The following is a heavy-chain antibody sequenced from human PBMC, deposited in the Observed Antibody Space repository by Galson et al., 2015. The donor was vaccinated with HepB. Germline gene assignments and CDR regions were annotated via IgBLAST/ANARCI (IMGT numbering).Heavy chain of an antibody. V-gene: IGHV3-23*01. CDR1: GFTFSSYA. CDR2: ISGSGGST. Sequence: SLRLSCAASGFTFSSYAMSWVRQAPGKGLEWVSAISGSGGSTYYADSVKGRFTISRDNSKNTLYLQMNSLRAEDTAVYYRAKGKYGDYGYYYYGMDVWGQGTTVTVSS. D-gene: IGHD4-17*01. J-gene: IGHJ6*02. CDR3: AKGKYGDYGYYYYGMDV.